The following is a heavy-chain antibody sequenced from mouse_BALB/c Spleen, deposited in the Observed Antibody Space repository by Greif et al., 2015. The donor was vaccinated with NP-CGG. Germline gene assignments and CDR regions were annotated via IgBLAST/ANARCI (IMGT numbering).Heavy chain of an antibody. V-gene: IGHV14-4*02. CDR2: IDPENGDT. CDR3: NGVMMVYYRYDGGGAMDY. D-gene: IGHD2-14*01. CDR1: GFNIKDYY. J-gene: IGHJ4*01. Sequence: VQLKESGAELVRSGASVKLTCTASGFNIKDYYMHWVKQRPEQGLEWIGWIDPENGDTEYAPKFQGKATMTADTSSNAAYLQLSSLTSEDTAVYYCNGVMMVYYRYDGGGAMDYWGQGTSVTVSS.